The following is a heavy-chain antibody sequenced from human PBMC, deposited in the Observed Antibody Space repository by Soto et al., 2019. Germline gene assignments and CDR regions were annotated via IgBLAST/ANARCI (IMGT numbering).Heavy chain of an antibody. CDR1: SGSFSGYY. Sequence: SETLSLTCAVYSGSFSGYYWSWIRQPPGKGLEWIGEINHSGSTNYNPSLKSRVTISVDTSKNQFSLKLSSVTAADTAVYYCARGGNWNYDYYYYGMDVWGQGTTVTVSS. CDR3: ARGGNWNYDYYYYGMDV. V-gene: IGHV4-34*01. J-gene: IGHJ6*02. D-gene: IGHD1-7*01. CDR2: INHSGST.